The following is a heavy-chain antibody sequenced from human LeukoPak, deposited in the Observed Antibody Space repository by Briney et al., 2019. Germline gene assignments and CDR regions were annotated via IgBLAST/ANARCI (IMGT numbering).Heavy chain of an antibody. Sequence: GGSLRLSCAASGYTFSSYAMGWVRQGPGKGLDWVSTITGSGTNTYYADSVKGRFTISRDNSKNTLYLQMNSLRAEDTAIYYCAQSRGGWFDPWGQGTLVTVSS. CDR1: GYTFSSYA. CDR2: ITGSGTNT. D-gene: IGHD3-16*01. CDR3: AQSRGGWFDP. J-gene: IGHJ5*02. V-gene: IGHV3-23*01.